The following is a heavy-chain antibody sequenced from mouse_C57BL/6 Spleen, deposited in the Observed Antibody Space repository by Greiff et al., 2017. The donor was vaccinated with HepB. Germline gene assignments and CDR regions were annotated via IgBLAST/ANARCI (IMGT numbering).Heavy chain of an antibody. J-gene: IGHJ1*03. CDR2: IYPGDGDT. D-gene: IGHD1-1*01. V-gene: IGHV1-82*01. Sequence: QKESGPELVQPGASVKISCKASGYAFSSSWMNWVKQRPGKGLEWIGRIYPGDGDTNYNGKFKGKATLTADKSSSTAYMQLSSLTSEDSAVYFCARLYGSGGYFDVWGTGTTVTVSS. CDR1: GYAFSSSW. CDR3: ARLYGSGGYFDV.